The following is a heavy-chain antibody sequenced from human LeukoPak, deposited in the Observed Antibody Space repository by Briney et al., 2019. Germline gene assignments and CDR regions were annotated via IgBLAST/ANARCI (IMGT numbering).Heavy chain of an antibody. V-gene: IGHV1-69*13. Sequence: ASVKVSCKASGYTLTTYGISWVRQAPGQGLEWMGGVIPIFGTANYAQKFQGRVTITADESTSTAYMELSSLRLEDTAVYYCAGGGPDYYYYYYMDVWGTGTTVTVSS. CDR1: GYTLTTYG. CDR3: AGGGPDYYYYYYMDV. J-gene: IGHJ6*03. D-gene: IGHD6-25*01. CDR2: VIPIFGTA.